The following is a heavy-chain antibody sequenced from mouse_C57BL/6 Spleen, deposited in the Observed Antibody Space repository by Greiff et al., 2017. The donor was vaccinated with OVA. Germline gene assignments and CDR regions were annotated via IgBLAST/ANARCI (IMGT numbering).Heavy chain of an antibody. CDR2: IDPSDSYT. Sequence: QVQLQQPGAELVMPGASVKLSCKASGYTFTSYWMHWVKQRPGQGLEWIGEIDPSDSYTNYNQKFKGKSTLTVDKSSSTAYMQLSSLTSEDSAVYYCARVYGSRYNYAMDYWGQGTSVTVSS. V-gene: IGHV1-69*01. D-gene: IGHD1-1*01. J-gene: IGHJ4*01. CDR3: ARVYGSRYNYAMDY. CDR1: GYTFTSYW.